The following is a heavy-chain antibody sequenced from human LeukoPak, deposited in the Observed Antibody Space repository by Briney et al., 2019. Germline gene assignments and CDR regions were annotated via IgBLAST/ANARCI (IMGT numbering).Heavy chain of an antibody. CDR2: INHSGST. D-gene: IGHD2-2*01. CDR1: GGSFSGYY. CDR3: ARGRRKIVAVPAAMWKYYYYMDV. J-gene: IGHJ6*03. V-gene: IGHV4-34*01. Sequence: SETLSLTCAVYGGSFSGYYWSWIRQPPGKGLEWIGEINHSGSTNYNPSLKSRVTISVDTSKNQFSLKLSSVTAADTAVYYCARGRRKIVAVPAAMWKYYYYMDVWGKGTTVTVSS.